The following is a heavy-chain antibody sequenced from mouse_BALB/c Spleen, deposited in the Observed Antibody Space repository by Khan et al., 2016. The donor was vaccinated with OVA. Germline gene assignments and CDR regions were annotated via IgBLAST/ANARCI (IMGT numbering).Heavy chain of an antibody. D-gene: IGHD2-14*01. CDR1: GFSLTTYG. V-gene: IGHV2-2*01. CDR2: IRSAGKT. CDR3: ARNSYMYDFTY. Sequence: QVQLQQSGPGLVRPSQTLSITCTVSGFSLTTYGVHWVRQSPGKGLEWLGVIRSAGKTDYNAAFISRLSITKDNSKSQVFFKMNSLHADDTAMYSCARNSYMYDFTYWGQGTLVTVSA. J-gene: IGHJ3*01.